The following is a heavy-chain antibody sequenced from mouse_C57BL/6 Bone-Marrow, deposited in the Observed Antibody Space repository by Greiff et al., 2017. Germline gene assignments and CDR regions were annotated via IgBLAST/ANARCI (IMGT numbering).Heavy chain of an antibody. CDR1: GFTFSSYA. D-gene: IGHD1-1*01. CDR3: ARSYYYGSPAWFAY. CDR2: ISYGGSYT. V-gene: IGHV5-4*03. Sequence: DVKLVESGGGLVKPGGSLKLSCAASGFTFSSYAMSWVRQTPEKRLEWVATISYGGSYTYYPDHVKGRFTISRDNAKNNLYLQMSHLKSEDTAMYYCARSYYYGSPAWFAYWGQGTLVTVSA. J-gene: IGHJ3*01.